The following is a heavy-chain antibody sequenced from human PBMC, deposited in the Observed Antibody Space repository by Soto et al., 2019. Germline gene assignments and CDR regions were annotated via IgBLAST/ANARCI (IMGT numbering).Heavy chain of an antibody. J-gene: IGHJ6*02. D-gene: IGHD2-15*01. CDR3: ARGGYCSGGSCYSATYYYYGMDV. CDR2: IIPIFGTA. CDR1: GGTFSSYA. V-gene: IGHV1-69*01. Sequence: QVQLVQSGAEVKKPGSSVKVSCKASGGTFSSYAISWVRQAPGQGLEWMGGIIPIFGTANYAQKFQGRVTITADESTSTAYMELSSLGSEDTAVYYCARGGYCSGGSCYSATYYYYGMDVWGQGTTVTVSS.